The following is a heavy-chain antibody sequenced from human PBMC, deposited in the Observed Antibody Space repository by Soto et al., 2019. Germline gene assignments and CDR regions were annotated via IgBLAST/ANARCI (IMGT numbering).Heavy chain of an antibody. D-gene: IGHD6-13*01. V-gene: IGHV1-18*01. Sequence: QVQLVQSGAEVKKPGASVKVSCKASGYTFTSYGISWVRQAPGQGLEWMGWISAYNGNTNYAQKLQGRVTMTTDTWKSTAYMEVRSLRSDDTAVYYCARESSSSCHDYWGQGTLVTVSS. CDR3: ARESSSSCHDY. CDR1: GYTFTSYG. J-gene: IGHJ4*02. CDR2: ISAYNGNT.